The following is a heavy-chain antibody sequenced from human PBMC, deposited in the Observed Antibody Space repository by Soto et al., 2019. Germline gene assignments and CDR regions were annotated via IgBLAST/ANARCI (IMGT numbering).Heavy chain of an antibody. CDR2: ISGGGGST. D-gene: IGHD6-19*01. Sequence: EVQLLESGGGLVQPGGSLRLSCAASGFTFSTYGMSWVPRPPGRGLEWVSAISGGGGSTYYADPVKGRFTIPRDNSKNTLYLQMNSLRAEDTAVYYWAKHSTGWYGGGDYWGQGTLVTVSS. J-gene: IGHJ4*02. V-gene: IGHV3-23*01. CDR3: AKHSTGWYGGGDY. CDR1: GFTFSTYG.